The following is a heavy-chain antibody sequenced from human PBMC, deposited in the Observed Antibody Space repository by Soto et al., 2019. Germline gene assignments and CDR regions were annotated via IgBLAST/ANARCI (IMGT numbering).Heavy chain of an antibody. D-gene: IGHD3-10*01. CDR1: GFTFSSYS. Sequence: GGSLRLSCAASGFTFSSYSMNWVRQAPGKGLEWVSSISSSSSYIYYADSVKGRFTISRDNAKNSLYLQMNSLRAEDTAVYYCARDLLNYYGSGASRDTFDYWGQGTLVTVSS. CDR3: ARDLLNYYGSGASRDTFDY. V-gene: IGHV3-21*01. J-gene: IGHJ4*02. CDR2: ISSSSSYI.